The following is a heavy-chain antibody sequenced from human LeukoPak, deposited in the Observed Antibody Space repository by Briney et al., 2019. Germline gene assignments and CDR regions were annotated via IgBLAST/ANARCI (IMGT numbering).Heavy chain of an antibody. CDR1: GYTFTSYG. CDR3: ARDRGSYYYGSGSYQLDY. Sequence: ASVKVSCKASGYTFTSYGISWVRQAPGQGLEWMGWISAYNGNTNYAQKLQGRVTMTTDTSTSTAYMELRSLRSDDTAVYYCARDRGSYYYGSGSYQLDYWGQGTLVTVSS. D-gene: IGHD3-10*01. CDR2: ISAYNGNT. V-gene: IGHV1-18*01. J-gene: IGHJ4*02.